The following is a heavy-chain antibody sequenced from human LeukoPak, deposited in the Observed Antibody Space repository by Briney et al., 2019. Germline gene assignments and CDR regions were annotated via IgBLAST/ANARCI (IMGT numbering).Heavy chain of an antibody. V-gene: IGHV4-59*01. CDR2: IYYSGNS. CDR3: AGLGASGNGYLSWFDP. CDR1: GGSISTYY. Sequence: SETLSLTCTVSGGSISTYYWSWIRPPPGKGLEWIGYIYYSGNSNYNPSLKSRVTISVDTSKNQFSLKLSSVTAADTAVYYCAGLGASGNGYLSWFDPWGQGTLVTVSS. D-gene: IGHD3-22*01. J-gene: IGHJ5*02.